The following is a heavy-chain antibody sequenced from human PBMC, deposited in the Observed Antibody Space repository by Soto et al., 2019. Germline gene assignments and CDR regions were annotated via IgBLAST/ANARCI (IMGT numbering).Heavy chain of an antibody. V-gene: IGHV3-23*01. D-gene: IGHD3-22*01. CDR2: ISGSGGST. CDR1: GFTFSSYA. CDR3: AKDASSVITSFDL. Sequence: EVQLLESGGGLVQPGGSLRLSCAASGFTFSSYAMSWVRQAPGKGLEWVSAISGSGGSTYYPDSVKGRFTISRDNSKNTLYLQMNSLRAEDTALYYCAKDASSVITSFDLWGRGTLVTVSS. J-gene: IGHJ2*01.